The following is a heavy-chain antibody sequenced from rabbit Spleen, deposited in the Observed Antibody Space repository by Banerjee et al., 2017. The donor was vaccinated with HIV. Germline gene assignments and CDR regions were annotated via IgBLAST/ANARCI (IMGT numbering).Heavy chain of an antibody. Sequence: QEQLTETGGGLVQPGGSLTLSCKASGFDFSYYGVSWVRQAPGKGLEWIGYIDPVFGITYFANWVNGRFTISSHNAQNTLFLQLNSLTAADTATYFCVREVAARFKLWGQGTLVTVS. V-gene: IGHV1S47*01. J-gene: IGHJ4*01. D-gene: IGHD4-1*01. CDR2: IDPVFGIT. CDR3: VREVAARFKL. CDR1: GFDFSYYG.